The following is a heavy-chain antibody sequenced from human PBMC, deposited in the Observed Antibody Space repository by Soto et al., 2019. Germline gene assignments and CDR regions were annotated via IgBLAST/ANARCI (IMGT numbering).Heavy chain of an antibody. Sequence: SETLSLTCAVAGGSISSSNWWSWVRQPPGKGLEWIGEIYHSGSTNYNPSLKSRVTISVDKSKNQFSLKLSSVTAADTAVYYCARDQELLWFGELTHPDVWGQGTTVTVSS. D-gene: IGHD3-10*01. CDR1: GGSISSSNW. V-gene: IGHV4-4*02. CDR2: IYHSGST. J-gene: IGHJ6*02. CDR3: ARDQELLWFGELTHPDV.